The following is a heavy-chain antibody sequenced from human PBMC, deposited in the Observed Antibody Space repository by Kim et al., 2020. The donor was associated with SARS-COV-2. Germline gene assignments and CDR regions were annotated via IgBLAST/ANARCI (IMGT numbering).Heavy chain of an antibody. J-gene: IGHJ3*02. Sequence: GGSLRLSCAASGFSFRDYWFHWVRQVPGKRPVWVSRIKYDEGDTIHADSVRGRFTISRDNAKNTVYLQMNSLRVDDTAVYYCARDRWGEKAFDTWGQGTMVTVSA. CDR2: IKYDEGDT. CDR1: GFSFRDYW. CDR3: ARDRWGEKAFDT. V-gene: IGHV3-74*01. D-gene: IGHD7-27*01.